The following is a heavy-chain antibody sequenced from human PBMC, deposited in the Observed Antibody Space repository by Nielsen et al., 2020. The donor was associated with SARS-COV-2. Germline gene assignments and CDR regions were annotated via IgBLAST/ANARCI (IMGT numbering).Heavy chain of an antibody. V-gene: IGHV3-21*01. CDR3: ARVYYWYFDL. J-gene: IGHJ2*01. Sequence: GESLKISCAASGFTFSSYSMNWVRQAPGKGLEWVSSISSSSSYIYYADSVKGRFTISRDNAKNSLYLQMNSLRAEDTAVYYCARVYYWYFDLWGRGTLVTVSS. CDR1: GFTFSSYS. CDR2: ISSSSSYI.